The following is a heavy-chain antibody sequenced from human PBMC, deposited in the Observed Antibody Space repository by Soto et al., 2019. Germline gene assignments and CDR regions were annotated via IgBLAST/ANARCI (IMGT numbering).Heavy chain of an antibody. D-gene: IGHD3-3*02. CDR2: IRSKSNDATP. CDR1: GFTFGDLS. J-gene: IGHJ4*02. V-gene: IGHV3-49*04. CDR3: TLSRDNSHFWLNN. Sequence: GGSLRLSCTVSGFTFGDLSISWVRQAPGKGLEWVGFIRSKSNDATPQYAASVRGRFTVSRDDSESIAYLQMNSLKIEDTAVYYCTLSRDNSHFWLNNWGQGTLVTVSS.